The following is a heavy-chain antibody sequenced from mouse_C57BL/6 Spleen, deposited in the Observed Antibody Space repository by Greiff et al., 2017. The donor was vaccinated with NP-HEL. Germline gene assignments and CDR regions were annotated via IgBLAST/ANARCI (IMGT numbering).Heavy chain of an antibody. CDR3: ARNDDLAY. Sequence: EVKVVESGGGLVKPGGSLKLSCAASGFTFSDYGMHWVRQAPEKGLEWVAYISSGSSTIYYADTVKGRFTISRDNAKNTLFLQMTSLRSEDTAMYYCARNDDLAYWGQGTLVTVSA. CDR2: ISSGSSTI. D-gene: IGHD2-12*01. V-gene: IGHV5-17*01. J-gene: IGHJ3*01. CDR1: GFTFSDYG.